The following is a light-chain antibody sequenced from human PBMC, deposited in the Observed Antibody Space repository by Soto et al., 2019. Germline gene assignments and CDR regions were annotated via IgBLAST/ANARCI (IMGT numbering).Light chain of an antibody. CDR2: TAS. J-gene: IGKJ5*01. CDR1: QGIGSS. V-gene: IGKV1-9*01. Sequence: DIQLTQSPSLLSASVGDRVTITCRASQGIGSSLAWYHQKAGKAPKLLIHTASTLQSGVPSRFSGSGSGTDFTLTITSLQPEDFATYYCQQRNSYPITFGQGTRLE. CDR3: QQRNSYPIT.